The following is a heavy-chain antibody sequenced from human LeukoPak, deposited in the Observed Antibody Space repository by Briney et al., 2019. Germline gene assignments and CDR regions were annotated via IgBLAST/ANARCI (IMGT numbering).Heavy chain of an antibody. J-gene: IGHJ3*02. V-gene: IGHV3-23*01. D-gene: IGHD1-7*01. CDR1: GFIFSSYG. Sequence: GGSLRLSCAASGFIFSSYGMNWVRQAPGKGLEWVAAISASGSATSYAGSVRGRFTISRDNSKSTTYLQMNSLRAEDTAVFYCAKNLNWNYLLGAFDIWGQGTMVTVSS. CDR3: AKNLNWNYLLGAFDI. CDR2: ISASGSAT.